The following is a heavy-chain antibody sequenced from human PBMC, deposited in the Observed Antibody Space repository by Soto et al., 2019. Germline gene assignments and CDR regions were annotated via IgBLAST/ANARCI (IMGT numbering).Heavy chain of an antibody. J-gene: IGHJ4*02. CDR1: GFTFSSYG. V-gene: IGHV3-30*18. CDR2: ISYDGSNT. CDR3: ANEGGLSRSYYISSSYYFDY. D-gene: IGHD1-26*01. Sequence: QVQLVESGGGVVQPGRSLRLSCVASGFTFSSYGMHWVRQAPGKGLEWVAIISYDGSNTYYADSVKGRFTISRDNSKNTLYLQMNSLRAEDTSGYYCANEGGLSRSYYISSSYYFDYWGQGTLVTVSS.